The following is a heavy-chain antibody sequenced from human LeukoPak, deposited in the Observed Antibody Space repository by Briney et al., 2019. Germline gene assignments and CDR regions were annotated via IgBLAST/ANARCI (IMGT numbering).Heavy chain of an antibody. J-gene: IGHJ6*03. D-gene: IGHD1-26*01. Sequence: GGSLRLSCAASGFTFSSYRMNWVRQAPGKGLEWVSSINSSGAYIFYADSVKGRFTISRDNAKDSLYLQMNSLGPEDTAVYYCARDPYSGNYGNYYYYYMDVWGKGTTVTISS. CDR3: ARDPYSGNYGNYYYYYMDV. CDR2: INSSGAYI. CDR1: GFTFSSYR. V-gene: IGHV3-21*01.